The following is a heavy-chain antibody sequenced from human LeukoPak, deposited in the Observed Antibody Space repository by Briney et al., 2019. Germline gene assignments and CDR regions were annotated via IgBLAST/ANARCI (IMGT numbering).Heavy chain of an antibody. V-gene: IGHV3-7*03. CDR1: GFTFCSYW. CDR2: IRQDGTEK. J-gene: IGHJ4*02. CDR3: ARTHTTFFDY. D-gene: IGHD1-1*01. Sequence: GGSLRLSCAASGFTFCSYWMSWVRQAPGKGLEWVANIRQDGTEKYFVDSVEGRFIISRDNAKNSLYLQMNSLRAEDTAVYYCARTHTTFFDYWGQGTLVTVSS.